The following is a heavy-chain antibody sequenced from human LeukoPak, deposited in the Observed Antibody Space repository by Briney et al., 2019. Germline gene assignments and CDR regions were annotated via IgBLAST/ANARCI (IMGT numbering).Heavy chain of an antibody. CDR2: IYYSGST. D-gene: IGHD6-13*01. CDR3: ARGSSSWFYLDY. V-gene: IGHV4-39*01. CDR1: GGSISSSSYY. Sequence: SETLSLTCTVSGGSISSSSYYWGWIRQPPGKGLEWIGSIYYSGSTYYNPSLKSRVTISVDTSKNQFSLKLSSVTAADTAVYYCARGSSSWFYLDYWGQGTLVTVSS. J-gene: IGHJ4*02.